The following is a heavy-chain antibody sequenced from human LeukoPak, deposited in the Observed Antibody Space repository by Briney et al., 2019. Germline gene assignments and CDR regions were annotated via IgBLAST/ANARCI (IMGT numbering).Heavy chain of an antibody. CDR1: GFTFSDYY. CDR2: ISSSGSTI. V-gene: IGHV3-11*04. D-gene: IGHD3-22*01. CDR3: ARESTYYYDSSGYYSRDAFDI. Sequence: GGSLRLSCAASGFTFSDYYMSWLRQAPGKGLEWVSYISSSGSTIYYADSVKGRFTISRDNAKNSLYLQMNSLRAEDTAVYYCARESTYYYDSSGYYSRDAFDIWGQGTMVTVSS. J-gene: IGHJ3*02.